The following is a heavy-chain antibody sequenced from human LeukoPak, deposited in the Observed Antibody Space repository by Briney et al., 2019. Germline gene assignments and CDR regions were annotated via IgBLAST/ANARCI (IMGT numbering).Heavy chain of an antibody. Sequence: SGGSLRLSCVASGFTFSTYSINWVRQAPGKGLEWIGEIYHSGSTNYNPSLKSRVTISVDKSKNQFSLKLSSVTAADTAVYYCALTLAAAGTQGGDYWGQGTLVTVSS. D-gene: IGHD6-13*01. CDR3: ALTLAAAGTQGGDY. CDR2: IYHSGST. V-gene: IGHV4-4*02. CDR1: GFTFSTYS. J-gene: IGHJ4*02.